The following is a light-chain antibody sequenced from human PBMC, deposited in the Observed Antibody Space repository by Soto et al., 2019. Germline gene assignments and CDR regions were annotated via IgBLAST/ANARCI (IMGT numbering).Light chain of an antibody. Sequence: QSALTQPPSASGPPGQSVAISCTGTSRDVGGQNYVSWFQQYPGKAPKLLIYAVSNRPSGVPYRFSGSKSGNTASLTISGLRAEDEADYFCCSHAGNNNYVSGNGTKVTVL. J-gene: IGLJ1*01. CDR2: AVS. CDR3: CSHAGNNNYV. V-gene: IGLV2-8*01. CDR1: SRDVGGQNY.